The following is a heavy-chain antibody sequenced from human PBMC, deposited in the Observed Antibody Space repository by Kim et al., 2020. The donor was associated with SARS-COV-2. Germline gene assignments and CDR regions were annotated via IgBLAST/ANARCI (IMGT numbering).Heavy chain of an antibody. V-gene: IGHV4-34*01. Sequence: GNSNYNPSLRSRVTISIDPSKNQFSLELRSVTAEDAAVYFCVRAASVTRLDSWGQGTLVTVSS. CDR2: GNS. CDR3: VRAASVTRLDS. D-gene: IGHD4-17*01. J-gene: IGHJ4*02.